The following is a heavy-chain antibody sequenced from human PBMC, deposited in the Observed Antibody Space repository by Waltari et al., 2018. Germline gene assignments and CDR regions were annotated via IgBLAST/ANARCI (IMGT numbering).Heavy chain of an antibody. D-gene: IGHD2-15*01. CDR1: GYTLAGLS. CDR2: LDREVGET. Sequence: QVQVEQSGSEVKRPGASVRVSCTVPGYTLAGLSIDWVRQVPAKGLEWMGRLDREVGETTYAQHCQGRITVTEDTSTNTAYMGLRTLVSDDTAVYFCHLTGRNIVLAGGSPSFYSYMDVWGRGTTVTVS. V-gene: IGHV1-24*01. J-gene: IGHJ6*03. CDR3: HLTGRNIVLAGGSPSFYSYMDV.